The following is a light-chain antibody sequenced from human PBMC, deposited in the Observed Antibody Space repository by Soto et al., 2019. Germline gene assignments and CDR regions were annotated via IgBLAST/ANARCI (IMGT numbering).Light chain of an antibody. J-gene: IGLJ1*01. CDR1: SSDVGAYNF. V-gene: IGLV2-14*03. Sequence: QSVLTQPASVSGSPGQSITISCTGTSSDVGAYNFVSWHQQHPGKAPKLMIYNVYDRPSGISYRFSGSKPGNTASLTISGLQGEDEADYYCSAYTVSRTYVFGTGTKLTVL. CDR2: NVY. CDR3: SAYTVSRTYV.